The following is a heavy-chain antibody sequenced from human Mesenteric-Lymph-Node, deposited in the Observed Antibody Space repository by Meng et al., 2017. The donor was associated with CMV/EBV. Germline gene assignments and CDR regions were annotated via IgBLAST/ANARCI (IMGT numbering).Heavy chain of an antibody. J-gene: IGHJ4*02. V-gene: IGHV3-20*04. CDR2: MNWNGRSI. Sequence: GGSLRLSCAASGFRLEDYGMTWVRQYPGKGLEWVSGMNWNGRSIGYVDSVKGRFTISRDNANNSLYLQMNSLRAEDTAVYYCARSRGGLSVTIFGMALDYWGQGTLVTVSS. CDR3: ARSRGGLSVTIFGMALDY. CDR1: GFRLEDYG. D-gene: IGHD3-3*01.